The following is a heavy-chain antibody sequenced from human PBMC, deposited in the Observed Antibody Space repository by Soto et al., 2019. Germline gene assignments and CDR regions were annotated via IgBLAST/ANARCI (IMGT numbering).Heavy chain of an antibody. J-gene: IGHJ4*02. D-gene: IGHD6-13*01. CDR2: ISYDGSNK. CDR1: GFTFSSYG. V-gene: IGHV3-30*18. Sequence: GGSLRLSCAASGFTFSSYGMHWVRQAPGKGLEWVAVISYDGSNKYYADSVKGRFTISRDNSKNTLYLQMNSLRAEDTAVYYCAKGDPYLHVLNTPGIAAAGTDYWGQGTLVTVSS. CDR3: AKGDPYLHVLNTPGIAAAGTDY.